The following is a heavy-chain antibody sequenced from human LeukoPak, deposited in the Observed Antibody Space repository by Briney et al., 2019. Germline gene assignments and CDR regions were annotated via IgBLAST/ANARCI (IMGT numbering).Heavy chain of an antibody. CDR1: GFTFSTFW. CDR3: ATSPLDSRYYFDY. Sequence: QPGGSLRLSCAASGFTFSTFWMHWVRQAPGKGPVWVSRINSDGSRTTYADSEKGRFTISRGNAKNTLYLQMSSLRAEDTAVYYCATSPLDSRYYFDYWGQGTLVTVSS. D-gene: IGHD6-13*01. J-gene: IGHJ4*02. V-gene: IGHV3-74*01. CDR2: INSDGSRT.